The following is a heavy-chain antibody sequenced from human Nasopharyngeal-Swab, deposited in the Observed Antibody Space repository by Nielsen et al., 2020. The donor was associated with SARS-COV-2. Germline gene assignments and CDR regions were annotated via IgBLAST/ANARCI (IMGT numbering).Heavy chain of an antibody. J-gene: IGHJ1*01. CDR3: ARVLSSGWHKYFQH. CDR1: GGSISSGGYY. V-gene: IGHV4-31*03. CDR2: IYYSGST. D-gene: IGHD6-19*01. Sequence: SETLSLTCTVSGGSISSGGYYWSWIRQHPGKGLEWIGYIYYSGSTYYNPSLKSRVTISVDTSKNQFSLKLSSVTAADTAVYYCARVLSSGWHKYFQHWGQGTLVTVSS.